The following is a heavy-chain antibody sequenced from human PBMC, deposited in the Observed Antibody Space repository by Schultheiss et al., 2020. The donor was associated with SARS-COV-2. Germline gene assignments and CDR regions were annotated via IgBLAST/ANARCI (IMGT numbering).Heavy chain of an antibody. D-gene: IGHD2-2*02. CDR2: ISGSGGST. V-gene: IGHV3-23*01. CDR3: AKDGYCSSTSCYKEVAEYFQH. J-gene: IGHJ1*01. Sequence: GGSLRLSCAASGFTFSSYAMSWVRQAPGKGLEWVSAISGSGGSTYYADSVKGRFTISRDNSKNTLYLQMNSLRAEDTAVYYCAKDGYCSSTSCYKEVAEYFQHWGQGTLVTVSS. CDR1: GFTFSSYA.